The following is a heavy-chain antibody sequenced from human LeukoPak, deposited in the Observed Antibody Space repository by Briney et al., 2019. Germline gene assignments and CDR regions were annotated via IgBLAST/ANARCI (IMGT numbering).Heavy chain of an antibody. CDR1: GFIFSSYG. CDR3: AKDGGTGGSNDAFDI. J-gene: IGHJ3*02. Sequence: GGSLRLSCAASGFIFSSYGMHWVRQAPGKGLEWVAVIWYDGSNKYYADSVKGRFTISRDNSKNTLYSQMNSLRAEDTAVYYCAKDGGTGGSNDAFDIWGQGTMVTVSS. V-gene: IGHV3-33*06. D-gene: IGHD2-15*01. CDR2: IWYDGSNK.